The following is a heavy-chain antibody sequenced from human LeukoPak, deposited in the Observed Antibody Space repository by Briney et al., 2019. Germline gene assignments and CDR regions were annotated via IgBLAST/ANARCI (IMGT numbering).Heavy chain of an antibody. J-gene: IGHJ4*02. D-gene: IGHD6-13*01. V-gene: IGHV1-2*06. CDR1: GYTFTGYY. CDR3: ARSRIRIASSPFDY. CDR2: INPNSGGT. Sequence: ASVKVSCKASGYTFTGYYMHWVRQAPGQGLEWMGRINPNSGGTNYAQKFQGRVTMTRDTSISTAYMELSRLRSDDTAVYHCARSRIRIASSPFDYWGQGTLVTVSS.